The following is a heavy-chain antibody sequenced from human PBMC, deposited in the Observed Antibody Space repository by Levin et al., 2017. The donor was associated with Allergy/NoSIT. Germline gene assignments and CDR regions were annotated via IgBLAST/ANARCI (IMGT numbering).Heavy chain of an antibody. D-gene: IGHD6-19*01. CDR3: ARDQHSSGWNAADN. Sequence: GGSLRLSCAASGFPFSSYGLHWVRQAPGKGLEWVAVISSDGSNQHYADSVKGRFTVSRDNSKNTLYLQMNSLRGEDTAVYSCARDQHSSGWNAADNWGQGTLVTDSS. CDR1: GFPFSSYG. CDR2: ISSDGSNQ. V-gene: IGHV3-30*04. J-gene: IGHJ4*02.